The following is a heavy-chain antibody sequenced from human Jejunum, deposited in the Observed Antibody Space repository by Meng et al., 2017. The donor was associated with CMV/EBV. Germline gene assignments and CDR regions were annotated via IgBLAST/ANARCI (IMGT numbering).Heavy chain of an antibody. CDR2: INQDGGEK. Sequence: SCGASGFTLSTYWMGWVRQDPGKGLEWVANINQDGGEKYYADSVKGRFSIFRDNAKNSLYLQMNNLRAEDTAVYYCAAYIKDAFDLWGQGTMVTVSS. V-gene: IGHV3-7*01. CDR1: GFTLSTYW. D-gene: IGHD2-21*01. CDR3: AAYIKDAFDL. J-gene: IGHJ3*01.